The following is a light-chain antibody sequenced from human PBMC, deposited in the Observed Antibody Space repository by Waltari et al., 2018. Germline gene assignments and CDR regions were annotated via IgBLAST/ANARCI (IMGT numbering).Light chain of an antibody. CDR2: EVN. CDR1: SSDVGGYNY. J-gene: IGLJ1*01. V-gene: IGLV2-8*01. CDR3: FSYAGSDTFV. Sequence: QSALTQPPSAPGSPGQPVPLSCTGTSSDVGGYNYGSWYQQHPGKVPKLIIYEVNKRPSGVPDRFSGTKSGNTASLTVSGLQAEDESDYYCFSYAGSDTFVFGSGTRITVL.